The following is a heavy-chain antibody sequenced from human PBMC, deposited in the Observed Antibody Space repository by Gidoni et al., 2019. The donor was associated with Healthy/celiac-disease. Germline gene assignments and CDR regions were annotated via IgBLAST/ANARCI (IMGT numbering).Heavy chain of an antibody. V-gene: IGHV1-69*02. D-gene: IGHD3-16*02. Sequence: QFQLVQSGAEVKTPGSSLKVSCKASGATFGPYTISWVRQAPGQGLEWMGRIIPILGIANYAQKFQGRVTITADKSTSTAYMELSSLRSEDTAVYYCARGDYIWGSYRYPLDYWGQGTLVTVSS. CDR2: IIPILGIA. CDR1: GATFGPYT. CDR3: ARGDYIWGSYRYPLDY. J-gene: IGHJ4*02.